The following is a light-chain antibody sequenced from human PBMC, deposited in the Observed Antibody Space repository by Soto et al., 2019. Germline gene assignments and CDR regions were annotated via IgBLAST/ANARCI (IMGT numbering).Light chain of an antibody. V-gene: IGLV3-1*01. Sequence: SYELTQPPSVSVSPGQTVSIPCSGDKLGDKYASWYQQKPGQSPVMVIYLDTKRPSGIPERFSGSKSGNTATLTISGTQAMDEADYYCQAWDATTAAFGGGTKLTVL. CDR1: KLGDKY. J-gene: IGLJ2*01. CDR3: QAWDATTAA. CDR2: LDT.